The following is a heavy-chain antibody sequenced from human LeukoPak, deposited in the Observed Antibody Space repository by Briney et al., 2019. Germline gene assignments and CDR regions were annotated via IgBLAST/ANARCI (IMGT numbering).Heavy chain of an antibody. CDR1: GFTFSSYG. Sequence: PGGSLRLSCAASGFTFSSYGMHWVRQAPGKGLEWVAFIRYDGSNKYYADSVKGRFTISRDNSKNTLYLQMNSLRAEDTAVYYCAKDRRSGYSSGWYVGYFDLWGRGTLVTVSS. V-gene: IGHV3-30*02. CDR3: AKDRRSGYSSGWYVGYFDL. CDR2: IRYDGSNK. D-gene: IGHD6-19*01. J-gene: IGHJ2*01.